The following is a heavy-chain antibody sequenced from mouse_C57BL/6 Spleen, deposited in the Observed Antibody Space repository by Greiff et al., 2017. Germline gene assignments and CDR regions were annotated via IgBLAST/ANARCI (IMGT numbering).Heavy chain of an antibody. CDR1: GYTFTSYW. D-gene: IGHD2-5*01. CDR2: IDPSDSYT. CDR3: ARRGYSNYDAMDY. Sequence: QVQLQQSGAELVMPGASVKLSCKASGYTFTSYWMHWVKQRPGQGLEWIGEIDPSDSYTNYNQKFKGKSTLTVDKSSSTAYMQLSSLTSEDSAVYYCARRGYSNYDAMDYWGQGTSDTVSS. J-gene: IGHJ4*01. V-gene: IGHV1-69*01.